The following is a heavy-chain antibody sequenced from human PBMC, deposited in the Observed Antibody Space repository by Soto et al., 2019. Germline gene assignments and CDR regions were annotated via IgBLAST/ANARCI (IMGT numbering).Heavy chain of an antibody. CDR3: PREGHGYGFDP. CDR1: GFTFSTYA. Sequence: GGSLRLSCAVSGFTFSTYAMHWVRQAPGKGLEWVATISDDGTNKYYADSVKGRFTISRDNSKDTLYLQMNSLRAEDTAVYYCPREGHGYGFDPWGQGTRVTVS. J-gene: IGHJ5*02. V-gene: IGHV3-30-3*01. CDR2: ISDDGTNK. D-gene: IGHD1-1*01.